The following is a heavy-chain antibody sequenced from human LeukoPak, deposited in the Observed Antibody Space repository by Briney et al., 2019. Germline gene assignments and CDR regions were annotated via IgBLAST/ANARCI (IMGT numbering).Heavy chain of an antibody. CDR3: AKDRRVVVTAYGDY. CDR1: GFTFSNAW. V-gene: IGHV3-23*01. D-gene: IGHD2-21*02. Sequence: GGSLRLSCAASGFTFSNAWMSWVRQAPGKGLEWVSAISGSGGSTYYADSVKGRFTISRDNSKNTLYLQMNSLRAEDTAVYYCAKDRRVVVTAYGDYWGQGTLVTVSS. CDR2: ISGSGGST. J-gene: IGHJ4*02.